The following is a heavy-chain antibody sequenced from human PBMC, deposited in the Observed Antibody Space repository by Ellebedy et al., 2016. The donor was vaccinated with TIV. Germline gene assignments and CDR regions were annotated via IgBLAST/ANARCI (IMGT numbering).Heavy chain of an antibody. D-gene: IGHD6-19*01. CDR1: GYTFTGYY. CDR3: ARDQGSGWGAFDY. V-gene: IGHV1-2*04. Sequence: AASVKVSCKASGYTFTGYYMHWVRQAPGQGLEWMGWINPNSGGTNYAQKFQGWVTMTRDTSISTAYMDLSRLRSDDTAVYYCARDQGSGWGAFDYWGQGTLVTVSS. J-gene: IGHJ4*02. CDR2: INPNSGGT.